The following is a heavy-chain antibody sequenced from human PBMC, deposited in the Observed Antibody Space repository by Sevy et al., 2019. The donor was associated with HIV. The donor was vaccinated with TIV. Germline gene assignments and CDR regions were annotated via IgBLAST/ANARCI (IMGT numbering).Heavy chain of an antibody. CDR2: IWYDGSNK. D-gene: IGHD7-27*01. CDR1: GFTFSSYG. CDR3: ARTPGAYDAFDL. V-gene: IGHV3-33*01. Sequence: GGSLRLSCAASGFTFSSYGMHWVRQAPGKGLEWVAVIWYDGSNKYYADSVKGRFTISRDNSKNSLYLQMNSLRAEDTAVYYCARTPGAYDAFDLWGQGTMVTVSS. J-gene: IGHJ3*01.